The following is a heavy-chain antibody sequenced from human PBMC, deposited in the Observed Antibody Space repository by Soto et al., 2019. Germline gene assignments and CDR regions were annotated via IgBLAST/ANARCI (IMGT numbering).Heavy chain of an antibody. Sequence: QVQLQESGPGLVKPSETLSLTCTVSGASISSYHWSWIRQTPGKGLEWIGYIYYSGSANYNPSLKSRVTVSVDPSKDQVSLKLSSVTAADTGVYYCAAAVPAEYVFPYYYMDVWGKGTTVTVSS. V-gene: IGHV4-59*01. CDR2: IYYSGSA. CDR3: AAAVPAEYVFPYYYMDV. CDR1: GASISSYH. J-gene: IGHJ6*03. D-gene: IGHD3-16*01.